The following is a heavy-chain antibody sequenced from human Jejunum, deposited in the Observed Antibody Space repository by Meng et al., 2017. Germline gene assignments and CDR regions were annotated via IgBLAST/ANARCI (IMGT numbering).Heavy chain of an antibody. CDR3: ASNTDCTSTSCYAY. CDR2: INTYSGDT. V-gene: IGHV1-2*06. D-gene: IGHD2-2*01. Sequence: QVQLVQSGAEVKKPGASVKVSCKASGYSFIGYYMHWVRQAPGQGLEWLGRINTYSGDTNYAQKFQGRVTMTRDTSISTAYMELSSLSSDDTALYYCASNTDCTSTSCYAYWGQGTLVTVSS. CDR1: GYSFIGYY. J-gene: IGHJ4*02.